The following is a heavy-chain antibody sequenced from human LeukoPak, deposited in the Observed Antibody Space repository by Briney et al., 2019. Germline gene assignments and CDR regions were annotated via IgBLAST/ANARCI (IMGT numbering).Heavy chain of an antibody. CDR3: ARDRISSSWPPNAYGMDV. J-gene: IGHJ6*02. CDR1: GFTFSSYA. V-gene: IGHV3-48*04. Sequence: GGSLRLSCAASGFTFSSYAMSWVRQAPGKGLEWLSYISYSSSTIYYADSVKGRFTISRDNAKNSLYPQMNSLRAEDTAVYYCARDRISSSWPPNAYGMDVWGQGTTVTVSS. CDR2: ISYSSSTI. D-gene: IGHD6-13*01.